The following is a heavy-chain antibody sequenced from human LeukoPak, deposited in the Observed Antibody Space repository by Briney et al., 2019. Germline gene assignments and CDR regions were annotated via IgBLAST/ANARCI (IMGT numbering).Heavy chain of an antibody. D-gene: IGHD2-21*01. Sequence: GGSLRLSCAASGFTVSNNYMSWVRRAAGKGLEWVSLNSGGGTYYADSVKGRFTISRDNSKNTLYLQMNSLRAGDTAVYYCARNSGELGAWGQGTLVTVSS. CDR3: ARNSGELGA. CDR2: NSGGGT. CDR1: GFTVSNNY. V-gene: IGHV3-53*01. J-gene: IGHJ5*02.